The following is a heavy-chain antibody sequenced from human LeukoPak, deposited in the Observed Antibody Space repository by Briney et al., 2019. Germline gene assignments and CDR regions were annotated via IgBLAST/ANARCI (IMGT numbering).Heavy chain of an antibody. D-gene: IGHD4/OR15-4a*01. CDR2: IPFDGNNK. V-gene: IGHV3-30*02. Sequence: GGSLRLSCAESGFTFSSYGMHWVRLAPGKGLEWVAFIPFDGNNKYYTDSLKGRFTFSRDNSKNTLYLQMNSLRADDTAIYYCAKGSPRTMESWGQGTLVTVSS. CDR1: GFTFSSYG. CDR3: AKGSPRTMES. J-gene: IGHJ4*02.